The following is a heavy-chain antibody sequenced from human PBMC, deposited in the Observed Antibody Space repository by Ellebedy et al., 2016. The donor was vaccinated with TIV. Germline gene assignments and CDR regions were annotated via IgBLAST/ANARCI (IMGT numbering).Heavy chain of an antibody. V-gene: IGHV1-2*04. Sequence: AASVKVSCKASGYTFTGYYMHWVRQAPGQGLEWMGWINPNSGGTNYAQKFQSWVTMTRDTSTSTAYMELSRLRSDDTAVYYCARDGMYYGSGSSMRGFDYWGQGTLVTVSS. CDR2: INPNSGGT. D-gene: IGHD3-10*01. J-gene: IGHJ4*02. CDR3: ARDGMYYGSGSSMRGFDY. CDR1: GYTFTGYY.